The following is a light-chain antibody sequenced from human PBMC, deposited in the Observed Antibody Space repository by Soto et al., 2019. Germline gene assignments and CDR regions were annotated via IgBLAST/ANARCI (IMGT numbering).Light chain of an antibody. CDR1: QDISNY. Sequence: DIQMTQSPSSLSASVGDRVTITCQASQDISNYLNWYQQKPGKAPMLLIYDASNLETVVPSRFSGSGSGTDFPITSSSLQPEDIATYYCQQYDNLPFFGQGTRLEIK. CDR3: QQYDNLPF. V-gene: IGKV1-33*01. J-gene: IGKJ5*01. CDR2: DAS.